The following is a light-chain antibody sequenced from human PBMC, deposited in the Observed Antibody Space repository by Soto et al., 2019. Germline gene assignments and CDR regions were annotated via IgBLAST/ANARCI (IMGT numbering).Light chain of an antibody. J-gene: IGKJ2*01. CDR1: QSVSSN. V-gene: IGKV3-15*01. CDR3: QQYNNWPYT. Sequence: EIVMTQSPATLSVSTGARATLSCRASQSVSSNLAWYQQKPGQAPRLLIYGASTRATGIPARFSGSGSGTEFTLTISSLQSGDFAVYYCQQYNNWPYTFGQGTKLEIK. CDR2: GAS.